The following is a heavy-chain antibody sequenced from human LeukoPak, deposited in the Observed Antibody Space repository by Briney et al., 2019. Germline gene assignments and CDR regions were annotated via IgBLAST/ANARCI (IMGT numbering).Heavy chain of an antibody. CDR3: ARDPLFGGATPTAFDI. V-gene: IGHV1-46*01. J-gene: IGHJ3*02. Sequence: ASVKVSCKASGYTFTSHYMHWVRQAPGQGLEWMGIINPSGGGTVYAQKFQGRVTMTTDTSTSTAYMELRSLRSDDTAVYYCARDPLFGGATPTAFDIWGQGTMVTVSS. D-gene: IGHD1-26*01. CDR1: GYTFTSHY. CDR2: INPSGGGT.